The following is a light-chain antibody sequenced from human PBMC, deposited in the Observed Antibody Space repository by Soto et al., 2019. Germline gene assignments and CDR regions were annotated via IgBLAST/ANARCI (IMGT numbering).Light chain of an antibody. CDR3: HPYGSSPIFS. Sequence: EIVLTQSPGTLYLSPGERATLSCRASQSVSSSYLAWYQQKPGQAPRLLIYGESSRATGIPDRFSGSGSVKVFTLTISRLEPEDFSVYYCHPYGSSPIFSVVPGTKVDIK. J-gene: IGKJ3*01. CDR1: QSVSSSY. V-gene: IGKV3-20*01. CDR2: GES.